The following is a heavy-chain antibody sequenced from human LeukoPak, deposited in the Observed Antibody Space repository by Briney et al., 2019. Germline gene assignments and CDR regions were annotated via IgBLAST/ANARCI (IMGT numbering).Heavy chain of an antibody. CDR2: IYYSGST. J-gene: IGHJ5*02. Sequence: SQTLSLTCTVSVGSISSGGYYWSWIRQHPGKGLEWIGYIYYSGSTYYNPSLKSRVTISVDTSKNQFSLKLSSVTAADTAVYYCARDSLQIWSGYYRPRKTWGQGNLVTVSS. V-gene: IGHV4-31*03. D-gene: IGHD3-3*01. CDR3: ARDSLQIWSGYYRPRKT. CDR1: VGSISSGGYY.